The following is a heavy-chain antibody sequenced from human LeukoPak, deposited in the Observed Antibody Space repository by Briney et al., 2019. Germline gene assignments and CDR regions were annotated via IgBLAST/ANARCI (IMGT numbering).Heavy chain of an antibody. CDR1: GFTFSRYE. Sequence: GGSLRLSCAASGFTFSRYEMNWIRQAPGKGLEWVSYISRSGDTIYFADSVNGRFTISRDNAKNSLYLQISSLRAEDTAVYYCARDLGGGSFDFWGQGTLVTVSS. J-gene: IGHJ4*02. V-gene: IGHV3-48*03. CDR3: ARDLGGGSFDF. D-gene: IGHD2-15*01. CDR2: ISRSGDTI.